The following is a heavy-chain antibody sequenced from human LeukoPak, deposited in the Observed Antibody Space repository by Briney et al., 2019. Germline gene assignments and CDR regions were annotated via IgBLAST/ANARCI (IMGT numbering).Heavy chain of an antibody. D-gene: IGHD5-18*01. CDR2: IYRSGST. Sequence: SETLSLTCCVSGYSISSGYYWGWIRQPPGKGLEWIGTIYRSGSTYYNPSLKSRLTISVDTSDNHFSLRLSSVTAADTAVYYCARGGYNKDAFDIWGQGTMVTVSS. V-gene: IGHV4-38-2*01. CDR3: ARGGYNKDAFDI. J-gene: IGHJ3*02. CDR1: GYSISSGYY.